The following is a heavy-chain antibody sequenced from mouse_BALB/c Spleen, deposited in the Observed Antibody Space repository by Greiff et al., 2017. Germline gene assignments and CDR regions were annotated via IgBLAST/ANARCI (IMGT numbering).Heavy chain of an antibody. V-gene: IGHV5-17*02. D-gene: IGHD2-1*01. CDR2: ISSGSSTI. J-gene: IGHJ2*01. Sequence: EVKLVESGGGLVQPGGSRKLSCAASGFTFSSFGMHWVRQAPEKGLEWVAYISSGSSTIYYADTVKGRFTISRDNPKNTLFLQMTSLRSEDTAMYYCARSTMDYWGQGTTLTVSS. CDR1: GFTFSSFG. CDR3: ARSTMDY.